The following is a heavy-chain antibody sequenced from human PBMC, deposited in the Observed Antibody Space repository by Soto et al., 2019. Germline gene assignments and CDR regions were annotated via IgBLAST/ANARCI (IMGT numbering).Heavy chain of an antibody. CDR1: GFTFSTYW. CDR3: AKDRNYYDSSGYDY. Sequence: GGSLRLSCAASGFTFSTYWMTWVRQAPGKGLEWVSTIIGSGGSTYYADSVKGRFSVSRDNSKNTLYLQMNSLRAEDTAVYYCAKDRNYYDSSGYDYWGQGTLVTVSS. V-gene: IGHV3-23*01. J-gene: IGHJ4*02. CDR2: IIGSGGST. D-gene: IGHD3-22*01.